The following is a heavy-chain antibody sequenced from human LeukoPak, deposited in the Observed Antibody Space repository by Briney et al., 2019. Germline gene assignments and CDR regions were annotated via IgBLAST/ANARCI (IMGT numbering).Heavy chain of an antibody. Sequence: GGSLRLSCAASGFTFSNAWMSWVRQAPGKGLEWVGRIKSKTDGGTTDYAAPVKGGFTISRDDSKNTLYLQMNSLKTEDTAVYYCTVRGYIYGHSFDYWGQGTLVTVSS. D-gene: IGHD5-18*01. J-gene: IGHJ4*02. V-gene: IGHV3-15*01. CDR3: TVRGYIYGHSFDY. CDR1: GFTFSNAW. CDR2: IKSKTDGGTT.